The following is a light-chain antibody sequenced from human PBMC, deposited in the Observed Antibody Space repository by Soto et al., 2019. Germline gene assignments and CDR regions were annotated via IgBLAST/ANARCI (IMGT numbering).Light chain of an antibody. Sequence: QSALTQPPSASGSPGQSVTISCTGTSSDVGAYKYVSWYQQYPGKAPKLMIYEVSKRPSGVPDRFSGSKSRNTASLTVSGIQAEDEDDYYCTSYVGSDIWVFGGGTKLTAL. J-gene: IGLJ3*02. CDR2: EVS. V-gene: IGLV2-8*01. CDR3: TSYVGSDIWV. CDR1: SSDVGAYKY.